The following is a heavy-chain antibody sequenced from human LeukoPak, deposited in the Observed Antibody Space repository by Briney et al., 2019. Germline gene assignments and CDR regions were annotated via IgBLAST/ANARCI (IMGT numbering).Heavy chain of an antibody. CDR2: IYISGST. CDR3: ARENTVAGTALYLDY. V-gene: IGHV4-4*07. J-gene: IGHJ4*02. D-gene: IGHD6-13*01. CDR1: GCSISSYY. Sequence: SETLSLTCTVSGCSISSYYWSWIRQPAGKGLEWIGRIYISGSTSYSPSLKSRVTMSVDMSKNEYSLKLTYVTAADRAAYYCARENTVAGTALYLDYWGEGTLVTVSS.